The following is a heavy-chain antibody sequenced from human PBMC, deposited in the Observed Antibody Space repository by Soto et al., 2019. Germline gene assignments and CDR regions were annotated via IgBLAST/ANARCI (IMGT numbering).Heavy chain of an antibody. V-gene: IGHV4-39*07. D-gene: IGHD3-9*01. CDR2: IYYSGST. CDR3: ARSSAYYDILTGYVSHYGMDV. J-gene: IGHJ6*02. Sequence: SETLSLTCTVSGGSISSSSYYWGWIRQPPGKGLEWIGSIYYSGSTYYNPSLQSRVTISVDTSKNHFSLKLSSVTAADTAVYYCARSSAYYDILTGYVSHYGMDVWGQGTTVTVSS. CDR1: GGSISSSSYY.